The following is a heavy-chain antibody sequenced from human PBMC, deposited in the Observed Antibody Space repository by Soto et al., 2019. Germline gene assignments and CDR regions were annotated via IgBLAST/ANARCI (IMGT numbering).Heavy chain of an antibody. J-gene: IGHJ4*02. D-gene: IGHD6-19*01. Sequence: QVHLRESGPGLVKPSGTLTLTCDVSGGSVSDSVWWSWVRQAPGKGLEWIGEMFHSGKTYYNPSLKSRVTISVDKSKNQVSLNLESVTAADTAIYYCATTREAVTHLYHFDYWGQGTLVTV. V-gene: IGHV4-4*02. CDR3: ATTREAVTHLYHFDY. CDR1: GGSVSDSVW. CDR2: MFHSGKT.